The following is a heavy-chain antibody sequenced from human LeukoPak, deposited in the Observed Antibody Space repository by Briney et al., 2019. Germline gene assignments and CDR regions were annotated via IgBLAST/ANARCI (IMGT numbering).Heavy chain of an antibody. V-gene: IGHV3-13*01. CDR3: AREGRDGYNFFDY. D-gene: IGHD5-24*01. J-gene: IGHJ4*02. Sequence: PGGSLRLSCAASGFTFSTDDMHWVRQVTGKGLEWVSAIGHAGDTYYSGSVKGRFTISRENAKNSLYLQMNSLRAGDTAVYYCAREGRDGYNFFDYWGQGTLVTVSS. CDR2: IGHAGDT. CDR1: GFTFSTDD.